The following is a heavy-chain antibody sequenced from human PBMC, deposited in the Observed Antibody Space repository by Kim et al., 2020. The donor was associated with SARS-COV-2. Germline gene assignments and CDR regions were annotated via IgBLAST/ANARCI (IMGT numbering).Heavy chain of an antibody. CDR1: GYTFTTYA. D-gene: IGHD3-10*01. CDR2: IDTNTGNP. Sequence: ASVKVSCKTSGYTFTTYAICWLRQAPGQGPEWMGWIDTNTGNPTYVQGFRGRFVFSVDTSVSTAYLEISSLKIEDTVVYYCARDIYVSQSFPLNYWGQGTLVTVSS. V-gene: IGHV7-4-1*02. J-gene: IGHJ4*02. CDR3: ARDIYVSQSFPLNY.